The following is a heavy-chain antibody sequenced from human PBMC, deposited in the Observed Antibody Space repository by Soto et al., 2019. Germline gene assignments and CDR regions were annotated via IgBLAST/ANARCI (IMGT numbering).Heavy chain of an antibody. V-gene: IGHV1-2*02. CDR1: GYTFTGYY. Sequence: ASVKVSCKASGYTFTGYYMHWVRQAPGQGLEWMGWINPNSGGTNYAQKFQGRVTMTRDTSISTAYMELSRLRSDDTAVDYCASRRITIFGVVIDYGMDVWGQGTTVTVSS. D-gene: IGHD3-3*01. CDR3: ASRRITIFGVVIDYGMDV. J-gene: IGHJ6*02. CDR2: INPNSGGT.